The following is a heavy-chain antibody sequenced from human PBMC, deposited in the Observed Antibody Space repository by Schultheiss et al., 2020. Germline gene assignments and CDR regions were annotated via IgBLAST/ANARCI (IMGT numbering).Heavy chain of an antibody. CDR1: GGSISSGSYY. V-gene: IGHV4-61*02. Sequence: SETLSLTCTVSGGSISSGSYYWSWIRQPAGKGLQWIGRMNARGSTNYNPSLKSRVTISIDTSKNQFSLKLSSVTAADTAVYYCARIGGTHDAFDIWGQGTMVTVSS. D-gene: IGHD4-23*01. J-gene: IGHJ3*02. CDR3: ARIGGTHDAFDI. CDR2: MNARGST.